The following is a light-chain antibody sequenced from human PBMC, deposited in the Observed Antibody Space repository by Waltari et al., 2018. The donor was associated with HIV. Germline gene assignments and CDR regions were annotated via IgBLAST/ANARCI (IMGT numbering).Light chain of an antibody. V-gene: IGKV1-39*01. CDR3: QQTFSPPRT. CDR1: QHIVTY. CDR2: GAS. J-gene: IGKJ2*01. Sequence: DINMTPSPSSLSASVGDRVTIPCRATQHIVTYLNWYHQSPGKAPTLLIFGASTLQDGVSSRFSGSGSETEFTLSIAGLQPEDFGTYSCQQTFSPPRTFGPGT.